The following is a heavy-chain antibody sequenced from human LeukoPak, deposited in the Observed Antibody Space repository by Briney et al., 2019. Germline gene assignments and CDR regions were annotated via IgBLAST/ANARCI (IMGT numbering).Heavy chain of an antibody. V-gene: IGHV4-4*07. D-gene: IGHD3-3*01. CDR1: GGSISSYC. CDR3: ARDVAYYDFWSGYQVAFFDY. CDR2: IYTSGST. J-gene: IGHJ4*02. Sequence: SETLSLTCTVSGGSISSYCWSWIRQPAGKGLEWIGRIYTSGSTNYNPSLKSRVTMSVDTSKNQFSLKLSSVTAADTAVYYCARDVAYYDFWSGYQVAFFDYWGQGTLVTVSS.